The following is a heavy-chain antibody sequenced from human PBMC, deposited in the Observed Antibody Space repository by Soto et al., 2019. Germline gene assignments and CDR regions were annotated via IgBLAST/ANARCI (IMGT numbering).Heavy chain of an antibody. V-gene: IGHV3-53*04. CDR1: GFTVSSNY. CDR2: IYSGGST. D-gene: IGHD4-17*01. J-gene: IGHJ4*02. Sequence: EVQLVESGGGLVQPGGSLRLSCAASGFTVSSNYMSWVRQAPGKGLEWVSVIYSGGSTYYADSVKGRFTISRHNSKNTLYLQMNGLRAEDTAVYYCARAPYGADFDYWGQGTLVTVSS. CDR3: ARAPYGADFDY.